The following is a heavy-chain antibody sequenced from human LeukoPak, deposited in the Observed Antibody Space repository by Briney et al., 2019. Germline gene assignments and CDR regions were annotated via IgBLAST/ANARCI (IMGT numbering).Heavy chain of an antibody. Sequence: GRSLRLSRAASGFIFSNYGIHWVRQAPGKGLEWVAVIWYDGKSKYYADPVKGRFTISRDNSKNTLYLQMNSLRAEDTAVYYCAKDITDDYSNSDLYGMDVWGQGTTVTVSS. J-gene: IGHJ6*02. D-gene: IGHD4-11*01. V-gene: IGHV3-33*06. CDR3: AKDITDDYSNSDLYGMDV. CDR1: GFIFSNYG. CDR2: IWYDGKSK.